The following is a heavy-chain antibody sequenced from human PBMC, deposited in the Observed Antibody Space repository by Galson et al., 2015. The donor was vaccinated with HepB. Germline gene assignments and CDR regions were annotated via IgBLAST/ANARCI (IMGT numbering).Heavy chain of an antibody. CDR2: IIPIFGTA. CDR1: GGTFSSYA. J-gene: IGHJ6*03. CDR3: ARVLRITIFGVVLPYYYMDV. D-gene: IGHD3-3*01. V-gene: IGHV1-69*13. Sequence: SVKVSCKASGGTFSSYAISWVRQAPGQGLEWMGGIIPIFGTANYAQKFQGRVTITADESTSTAYMELSSLRSEDTAVYYCARVLRITIFGVVLPYYYMDVWGKGTTVTVSS.